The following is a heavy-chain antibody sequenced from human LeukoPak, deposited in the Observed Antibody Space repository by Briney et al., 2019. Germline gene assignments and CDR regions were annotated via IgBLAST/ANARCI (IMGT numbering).Heavy chain of an antibody. J-gene: IGHJ4*02. V-gene: IGHV3-30*04. D-gene: IGHD2-15*01. Sequence: PGRSLRLSCAASGFTFSSYAMHWVRQAPGKGLEWVAVISYDGSNKYYADSVKGRFTISRDNSKNTLYLQMNSLRAEDTAVYYCARRRVVVVAAPIDYWGQGTLVTVSS. CDR1: GFTFSSYA. CDR3: ARRRVVVVAAPIDY. CDR2: ISYDGSNK.